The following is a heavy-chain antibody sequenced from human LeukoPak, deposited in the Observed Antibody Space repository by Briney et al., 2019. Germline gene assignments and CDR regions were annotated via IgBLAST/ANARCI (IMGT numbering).Heavy chain of an antibody. J-gene: IGHJ6*04. Sequence: PGGSLRLSCAASGFTFSSYEMNWVRQAPGKGLEWVSYISSSGSNIYYADSVKGRFTISRDNPKNSLYLQMNSLRAEETAVYYCAELGITMIGGVWGKGTTVTISS. CDR3: AELGITMIGGV. CDR2: ISSSGSNI. D-gene: IGHD3-10*02. CDR1: GFTFSSYE. V-gene: IGHV3-48*03.